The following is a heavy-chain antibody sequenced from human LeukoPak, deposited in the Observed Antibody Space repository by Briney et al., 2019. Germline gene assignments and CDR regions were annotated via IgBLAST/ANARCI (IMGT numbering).Heavy chain of an antibody. J-gene: IGHJ3*01. CDR1: GFSLSTSGMC. V-gene: IGHV2-70*11. CDR3: ARIKIAGDYGRRAFDV. CDR2: IDWDDDK. D-gene: IGHD4-17*01. Sequence: SGPTLVKPTQTLTLTCTFSGFSLSTSGMCVSWIRQPPWKALEWLARIDWDDDKYYSTSLKTRLTISKDTSKNQVVLTMTNMDPVDTATYYCARIKIAGDYGRRAFDVWGQGTMVTVSS.